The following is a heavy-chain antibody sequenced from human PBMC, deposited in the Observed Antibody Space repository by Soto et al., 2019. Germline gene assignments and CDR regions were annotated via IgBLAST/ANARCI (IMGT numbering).Heavy chain of an antibody. CDR1: GYTFTGYY. CDR2: INPNSGGT. J-gene: IGHJ4*02. CDR3: ARDRGYCSGGSCYVFDY. V-gene: IGHV1-2*04. Sequence: QVQLVQSGAEVKKPGASVKVSCKASGYTFTGYYMHWVRQAPGQGLEWMGWINPNSGGTNYAQKLQGWVTMTRDTSISTAYMELSRLRSDDTAVYYCARDRGYCSGGSCYVFDYWGQGTLVTVSS. D-gene: IGHD2-15*01.